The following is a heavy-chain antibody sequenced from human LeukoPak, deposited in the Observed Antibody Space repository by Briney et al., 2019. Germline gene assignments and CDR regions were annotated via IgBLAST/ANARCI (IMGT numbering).Heavy chain of an antibody. CDR2: ISFDGSNK. V-gene: IGHV3-30-3*01. J-gene: IGHJ4*02. D-gene: IGHD2-8*01. Sequence: GGSLTLFCAASGFIFSSYAVHWVRQAPGKGLEWVAFISFDGSNKYYADSVKGRFTISRDNSKNTLYLQMNSLRAEDTAVYYCARHPTLYPDWGQGTLVTVSS. CDR1: GFIFSSYA. CDR3: ARHPTLYPD.